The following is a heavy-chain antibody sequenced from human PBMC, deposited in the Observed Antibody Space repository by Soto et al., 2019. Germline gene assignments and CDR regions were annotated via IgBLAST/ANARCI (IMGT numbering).Heavy chain of an antibody. CDR3: ARDSYNFDD. CDR1: GGSIRSYY. Sequence: SETLTLTCTVSGGSIRSYYWSWIRQPPGKGLEWIGYIYYSGSTDYNPSLKSRVTISVDTSKNQFSLKLRSVTAADTAVYYCARDSYNFDDWGQGILVTVSS. CDR2: IYYSGST. V-gene: IGHV4-59*01. J-gene: IGHJ4*02. D-gene: IGHD5-18*01.